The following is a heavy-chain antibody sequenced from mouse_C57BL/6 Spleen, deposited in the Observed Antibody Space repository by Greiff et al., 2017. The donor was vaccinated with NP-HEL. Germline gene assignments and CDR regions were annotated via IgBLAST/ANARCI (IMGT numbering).Heavy chain of an antibody. V-gene: IGHV1-72*01. Sequence: QAQLQQPGAELVKPGASVKLSCKASGYTFTSYWMHWVKQRPGRGLEWIGRIDPNSGGTKYNEKFKSKATLTVDKPSSTAYMQLSSLTSEDSAVYYCARTDYGSSYGDWYFDVWGTGTTVTVSS. CDR3: ARTDYGSSYGDWYFDV. CDR1: GYTFTSYW. J-gene: IGHJ1*03. D-gene: IGHD1-1*01. CDR2: IDPNSGGT.